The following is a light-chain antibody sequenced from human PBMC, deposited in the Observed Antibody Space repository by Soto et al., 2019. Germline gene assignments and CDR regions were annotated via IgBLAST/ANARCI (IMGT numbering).Light chain of an antibody. V-gene: IGKV3-20*01. CDR1: QSASSSY. CDR3: QQYGSSRWT. J-gene: IGKJ1*01. CDR2: GAS. Sequence: EIVLTQSPGTLSLSPGERATLSCRASQSASSSYLAWYQQNRGQAPGLLIYGASSRAPGIPDRFGGSGSGTDFTLTISRLEPEDFAVYYCQQYGSSRWTFGQGTKVDIK.